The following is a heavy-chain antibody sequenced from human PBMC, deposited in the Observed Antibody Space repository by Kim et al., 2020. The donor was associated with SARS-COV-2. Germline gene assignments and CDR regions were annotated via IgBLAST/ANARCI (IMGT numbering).Heavy chain of an antibody. CDR1: GGSISSYY. V-gene: IGHV4-59*01. D-gene: IGHD6-13*01. CDR2: IYYSGST. Sequence: SETLSLTCTVSGGSISSYYWSWIRQPPGKGLEWIGYIYYSGSTNYNPSLKSRVTISVDTSKNQFSLKLSSVTAADTAVYYCARGGSHSEYSSSWLWGHDAFDIWGQGTMVTVSS. J-gene: IGHJ3*02. CDR3: ARGGSHSEYSSSWLWGHDAFDI.